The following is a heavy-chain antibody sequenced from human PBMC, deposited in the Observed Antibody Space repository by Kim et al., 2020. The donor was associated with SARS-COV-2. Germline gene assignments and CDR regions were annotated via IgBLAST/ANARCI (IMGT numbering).Heavy chain of an antibody. V-gene: IGHV3-30*04. J-gene: IGHJ6*02. CDR2: ISSDGSNK. CDR3: ARDLQGHYYYGLDV. CDR1: GFNFRSFT. Sequence: GGSLRLSCAGSGFNFRSFTVHWVRQAPGKGLEWVALISSDGSNKYYADSVKGRFTISRDNSKNTVYLQVSGVRAEDTAVYYCARDLQGHYYYGLDVWGQG.